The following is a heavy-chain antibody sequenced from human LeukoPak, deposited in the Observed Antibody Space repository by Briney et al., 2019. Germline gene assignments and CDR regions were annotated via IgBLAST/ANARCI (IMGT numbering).Heavy chain of an antibody. Sequence: ASVKVSCKASGYTFTGYYMHWVRQAPGQGLEWMGRINPNSGGTNYAQKFQGRVTMTRDTSISTAYMELSRLRSDDTAVYYCARDWWGLLGDYYYYGMDVWGQGTTVTVSS. CDR1: GYTFTGYY. CDR2: INPNSGGT. J-gene: IGHJ6*02. V-gene: IGHV1-2*06. D-gene: IGHD1-26*01. CDR3: ARDWWGLLGDYYYYGMDV.